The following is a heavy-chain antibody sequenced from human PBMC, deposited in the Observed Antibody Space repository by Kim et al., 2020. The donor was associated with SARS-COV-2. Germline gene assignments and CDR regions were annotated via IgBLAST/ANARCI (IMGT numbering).Heavy chain of an antibody. V-gene: IGHV3-30*02. CDR3: AKGKEYSYADPIDF. D-gene: IGHD4-4*01. J-gene: IGHJ4*02. Sequence: ADSVKRRFTNTRDRSKNTLYLQINSLRAEDTAIYYCAKGKEYSYADPIDFWGQGTLVTVSS.